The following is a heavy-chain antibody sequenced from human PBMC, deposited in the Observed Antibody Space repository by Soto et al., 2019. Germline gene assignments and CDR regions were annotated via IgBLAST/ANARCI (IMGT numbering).Heavy chain of an antibody. CDR2: ISAYNGNT. CDR3: ARGAPIVVVVAATPAYCGMDV. J-gene: IGHJ6*02. D-gene: IGHD2-15*01. Sequence: QVPLVQSGAEVKKPGASVKVSCKASGYTFTSYGISWVRQAPGQGLEWMGWISAYNGNTNYAQKLQGRVTMTTDTSTSTAYMELRSLRSDDTAVYYCARGAPIVVVVAATPAYCGMDVWGQGTTVTVSS. CDR1: GYTFTSYG. V-gene: IGHV1-18*01.